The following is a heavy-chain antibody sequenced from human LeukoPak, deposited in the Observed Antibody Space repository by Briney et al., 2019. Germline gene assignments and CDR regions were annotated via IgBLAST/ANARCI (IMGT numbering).Heavy chain of an antibody. D-gene: IGHD1-26*01. CDR3: TREVSGSLYFDY. Sequence: GGSLRLSCAGSGFAFNIFGMHWIRQAPGKGLEWVTSITHDGSSKYYADSVKGRFSISRDNSANTLYLQMNSLRAEDTAVYYCTREVSGSLYFDYWGQGTLVTVSS. J-gene: IGHJ4*02. CDR1: GFAFNIFG. CDR2: ITHDGSSK. V-gene: IGHV3-30*12.